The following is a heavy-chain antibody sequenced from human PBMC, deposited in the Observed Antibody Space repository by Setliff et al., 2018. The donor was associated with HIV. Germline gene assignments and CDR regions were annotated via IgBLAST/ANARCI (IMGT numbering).Heavy chain of an antibody. V-gene: IGHV3-73*01. CDR3: TTDLYGSSLSSGWSWYFQH. D-gene: IGHD6-19*01. J-gene: IGHJ1*01. Sequence: PSETLSLTCAVYGGSFSDYSWSWIRQPPGKGLEWIGRIRTRPNNYAAAYSSSVKGRFTISRDDSRNTFYLQMNSLKTEDTAVYYCTTDLYGSSLSSGWSWYFQHWGQGTLVTVSS. CDR2: IRTRPNNYAA. CDR1: GGSFSDYS.